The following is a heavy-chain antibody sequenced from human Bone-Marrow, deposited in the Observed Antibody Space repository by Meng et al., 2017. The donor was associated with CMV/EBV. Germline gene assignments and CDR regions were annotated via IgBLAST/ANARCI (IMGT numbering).Heavy chain of an antibody. CDR3: ARLGGYYDILTGWNHYGMDV. CDR2: IYYSGNT. J-gene: IGHJ6*02. V-gene: IGHV4-39*07. D-gene: IGHD3-9*01. Sequence: SETLSLTCTVSGGSISSSRYYWGWIRQPPGKGLEWIGRIYYSGNTYYSPSLKSRVTMSVDTSRDQFSLKLRSVTAADTAVYFCARLGGYYDILTGWNHYGMDVWGQGTTVTVSS. CDR1: GGSISSSRYY.